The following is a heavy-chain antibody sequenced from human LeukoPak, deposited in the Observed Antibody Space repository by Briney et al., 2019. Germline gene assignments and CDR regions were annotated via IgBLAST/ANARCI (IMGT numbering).Heavy chain of an antibody. CDR3: ARDSLGGDY. J-gene: IGHJ4*02. Sequence: GESLRLSCAASGFTFSTFGMHWVRRAPGKGLEWVAVIWNDGSKKFYADSVKGRSTISRDNSKNTLYLQMNSLRAEDTAVYYCARDSLGGDYWGQGTLVTVSS. CDR2: IWNDGSKK. CDR1: GFTFSTFG. D-gene: IGHD3-16*01. V-gene: IGHV3-33*01.